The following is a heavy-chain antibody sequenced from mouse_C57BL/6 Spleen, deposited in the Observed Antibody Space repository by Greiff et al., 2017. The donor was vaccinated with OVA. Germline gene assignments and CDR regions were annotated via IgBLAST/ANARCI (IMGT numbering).Heavy chain of an antibody. CDR3: ARPIYDGSYYFDY. V-gene: IGHV1-62-3*01. CDR1: GYTFTSYW. Sequence: QVQLKQPGAELVKPGASVKLSCKASGYTFTSYWMHWVKQRPGRGLEWIGRIDPNSGGTKYNEKFKSKATLTVDKPSSTAYMQLSSLTYEDSAVYYCARPIYDGSYYFDYWGQGTTRTVSS. D-gene: IGHD2-3*01. J-gene: IGHJ2*01. CDR2: IDPNSGGT.